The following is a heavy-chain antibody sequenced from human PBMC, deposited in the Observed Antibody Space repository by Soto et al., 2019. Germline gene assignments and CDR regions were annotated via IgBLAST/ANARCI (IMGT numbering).Heavy chain of an antibody. CDR2: MSFEGSNE. D-gene: IGHD5-18*01. V-gene: IGHV3-30*18. CDR1: GFAFSNYG. J-gene: IGHJ4*02. CDR3: AKDLEDYNYEYKFDC. Sequence: PXGSLRLSCLAAGFAFSNYGMHWVRQSPGKGLEWVAVMSFEGSNEYYADSVKGRFTVSRDNSKNTLYLQMNSLRAEDTAVYYCAKDLEDYNYEYKFDCWGQGPLVTVSS.